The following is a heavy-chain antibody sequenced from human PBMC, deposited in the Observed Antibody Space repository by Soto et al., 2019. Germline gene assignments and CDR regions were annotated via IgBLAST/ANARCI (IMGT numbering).Heavy chain of an antibody. J-gene: IGHJ4*02. CDR3: AKDSSSWYFDY. D-gene: IGHD6-13*01. CDR1: GFTFSSYA. V-gene: IGHV3-30-3*02. Sequence: QVQLVESGGGVVQPGRSLRLSCAASGFTFSSYAMHWVRQAPGKGLEWVAVISYDGSNKYYADSVKGRFTISRDNSKNTLYLQMNSLRAEDMAVYYCAKDSSSWYFDYWGQGTLVTVSS. CDR2: ISYDGSNK.